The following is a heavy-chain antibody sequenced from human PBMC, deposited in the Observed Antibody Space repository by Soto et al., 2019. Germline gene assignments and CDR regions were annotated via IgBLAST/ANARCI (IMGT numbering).Heavy chain of an antibody. D-gene: IGHD2-15*01. CDR1: GGSISSSSYY. CDR2: IYYSGST. V-gene: IGHV4-39*01. CDR3: ARVVVVAATVNDAFDI. Sequence: QLQLQESGPGLVKPSETLSLTCTVSGGSISSSSYYWGWIRQPPGKGLEWIGSIYYSGSTYYNPSLKSRLTISVDTSKNQFSLNLSSVTAADTAVYYCARVVVVAATVNDAFDIWGQGTMVTVSS. J-gene: IGHJ3*02.